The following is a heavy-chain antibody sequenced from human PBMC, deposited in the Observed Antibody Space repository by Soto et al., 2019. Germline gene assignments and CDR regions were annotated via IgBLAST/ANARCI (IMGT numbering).Heavy chain of an antibody. CDR3: ATRPPGVWAGVFDY. D-gene: IGHD1-26*01. CDR1: GASIINYY. J-gene: IGHJ4*02. V-gene: IGHV4-59*01. CDR2: VSNTATT. Sequence: PSETLSLTCTVSGASIINYYWAWIRQSPGGGLESIGYVSNTATTTYNPSLKSRVTMSLDASRYQFSLNLNSVTAADTAVYYCATRPPGVWAGVFDYWSQGTLVTVSS.